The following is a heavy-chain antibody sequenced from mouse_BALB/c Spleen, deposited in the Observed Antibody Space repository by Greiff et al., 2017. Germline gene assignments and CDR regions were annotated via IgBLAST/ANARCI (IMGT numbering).Heavy chain of an antibody. Sequence: EVMLVESGGGLVKPGGSLKLSCAASGFTFSSYAMSWVRQTPEKRLEWVASISSGGSTYYPDSVKGRFTISRDNARNILYLQMSSLRSEDTAMYYCARDYDFYFDYWGQGTTLTVSS. CDR2: ISSGGST. V-gene: IGHV5-6-5*01. CDR3: ARDYDFYFDY. CDR1: GFTFSSYA. D-gene: IGHD2-4*01. J-gene: IGHJ2*01.